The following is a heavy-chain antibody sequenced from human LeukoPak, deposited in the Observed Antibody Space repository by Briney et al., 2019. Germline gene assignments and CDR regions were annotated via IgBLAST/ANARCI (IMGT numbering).Heavy chain of an antibody. CDR3: ARDRAIDIRAYDI. CDR2: IGTSGSYI. D-gene: IGHD5-12*01. J-gene: IGHJ3*02. V-gene: IGHV3-21*01. CDR1: GFAFSGDN. Sequence: GGSLRLSCAASGFAFSGDNMNWVRQAPGKGLEWVSFIGTSGSYIKYADSVNGRFIISRNNAKNSLYLQMNSLRAEDTAMYFCARDRAIDIRAYDIWGQGTMVTVSS.